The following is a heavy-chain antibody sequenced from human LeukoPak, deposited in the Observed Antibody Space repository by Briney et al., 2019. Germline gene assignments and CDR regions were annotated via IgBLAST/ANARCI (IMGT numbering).Heavy chain of an antibody. V-gene: IGHV4-34*01. CDR2: INHSGST. D-gene: IGHD3-3*02. Sequence: SETLSLTCAVYGGSFSGYYGSWLRQPPGKGLEWIGEINHSGSTNYNPSLKSRVTISVDTSKNQFSLKLSSVTAADTAVYYCARGRSLGLLDYWGQGTLVTVSS. CDR1: GGSFSGYY. CDR3: ARGRSLGLLDY. J-gene: IGHJ4*02.